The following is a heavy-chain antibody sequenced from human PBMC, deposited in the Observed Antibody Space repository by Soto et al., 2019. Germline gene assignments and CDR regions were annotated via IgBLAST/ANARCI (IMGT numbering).Heavy chain of an antibody. CDR2: INPNSGGT. CDR3: ARDLRGSIAAAGPTYYYYGMDV. D-gene: IGHD6-13*01. Sequence: ASVKISCKASGYTFTGYYMHWVRQAPGQGLEWMGWINPNSGGTNYAQKIKGWVTMTRDTSISTAYMKQSRLRSDDTAVYYCARDLRGSIAAAGPTYYYYGMDVWGQGTTVTVSS. CDR1: GYTFTGYY. V-gene: IGHV1-2*04. J-gene: IGHJ6*02.